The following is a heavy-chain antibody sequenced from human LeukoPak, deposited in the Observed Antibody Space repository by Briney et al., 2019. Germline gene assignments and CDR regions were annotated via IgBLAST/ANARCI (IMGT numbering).Heavy chain of an antibody. CDR2: IYTSGST. V-gene: IGHV4-4*07. Sequence: SETLSLTCTVSGDSINSFYWSWIRQPAGKGLEWIGRIYTSGSTNYNPSLKSRVTISVDTSKNQFSLKLSSVTAADTAVYYCARAKLYSSFGIDCWGQGTLVTVSS. J-gene: IGHJ4*02. CDR1: GDSINSFY. CDR3: ARAKLYSSFGIDC. D-gene: IGHD6-6*01.